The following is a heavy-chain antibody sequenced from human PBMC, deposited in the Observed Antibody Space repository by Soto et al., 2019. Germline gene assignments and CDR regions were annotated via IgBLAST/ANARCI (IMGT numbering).Heavy chain of an antibody. CDR2: IIPLFGTT. V-gene: IGHV1-69*01. J-gene: IGHJ5*02. D-gene: IGHD2-2*01. CDR1: GGTFSRHA. Sequence: QVQLVQSGSEVKMPGSSVKVSCKTSGGTFSRHAINLVRQAPGQGLEWMSGIIPLFGTTSYAQKFKGRVTIRADEASGTAYMELGRLTSEDAAVYYCARVAIPGSSCYFWFDPWGQGTLVNVSS. CDR3: ARVAIPGSSCYFWFDP.